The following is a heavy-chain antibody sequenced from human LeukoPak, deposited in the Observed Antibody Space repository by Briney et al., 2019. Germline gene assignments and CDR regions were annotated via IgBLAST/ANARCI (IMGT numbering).Heavy chain of an antibody. CDR1: GFTFSSYA. CDR3: AKDHNNWNDLFDY. V-gene: IGHV3-30*04. J-gene: IGHJ4*02. D-gene: IGHD1-20*01. CDR2: ISYDGSNK. Sequence: QSGGSLRLSCAASGFTFSSYAMHWVRQAPGKGLEWVAVISYDGSNKYYADSVRGRFTISRDNSKNTLYLQMNSLRAEDTAVYYCAKDHNNWNDLFDYWGQGTLVTVSS.